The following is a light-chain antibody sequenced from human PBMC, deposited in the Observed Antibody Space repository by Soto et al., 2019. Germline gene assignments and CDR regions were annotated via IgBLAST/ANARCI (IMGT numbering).Light chain of an antibody. J-gene: IGLJ1*01. CDR1: SSDVGAYNY. Sequence: QSVLTQPASVSGSPGQSIAISCTGTSSDVGAYNYVSWYQQHPGKAPKLMIFDVSNRPSGVSNRFSGSKSGNTASLTISGLQAEDEAESSCTSYTTSGNYVFGIGTKVTVL. CDR3: TSYTTSGNYV. CDR2: DVS. V-gene: IGLV2-14*01.